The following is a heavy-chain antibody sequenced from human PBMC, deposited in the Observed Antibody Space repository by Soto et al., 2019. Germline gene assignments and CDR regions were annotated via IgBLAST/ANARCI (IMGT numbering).Heavy chain of an antibody. CDR2: IIPIFGTA. J-gene: IGHJ4*02. V-gene: IGHV1-69*12. CDR3: ASDGGDCTNGVCGVPNDY. D-gene: IGHD2-8*01. CDR1: GGTFSSYA. Sequence: QVQLVQSGAEVKKPGSSVKVSCKASGGTFSSYAISWVRQAPGQGLEWMGGIIPIFGTANYAQKFQGRVTITADESTSTAYMELSSLRSEDTAVYYCASDGGDCTNGVCGVPNDYWGQGTLVTVSS.